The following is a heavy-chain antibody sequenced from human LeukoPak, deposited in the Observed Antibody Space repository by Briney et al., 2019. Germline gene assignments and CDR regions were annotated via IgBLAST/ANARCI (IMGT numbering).Heavy chain of an antibody. J-gene: IGHJ5*02. D-gene: IGHD3-10*01. CDR1: GGSFSGDY. V-gene: IGHV4-34*01. CDR3: ARVRGSSLWFTLGGFDP. Sequence: SETLSLTCAVYGGSFSGDYWSWIRQPPGKGLEWIGEINHSGSTNYNPSLKSRVTISVDTSKNQFSLKLSSVTAADTAVYYCARVRGSSLWFTLGGFDPWGQGTLVTVSS. CDR2: INHSGST.